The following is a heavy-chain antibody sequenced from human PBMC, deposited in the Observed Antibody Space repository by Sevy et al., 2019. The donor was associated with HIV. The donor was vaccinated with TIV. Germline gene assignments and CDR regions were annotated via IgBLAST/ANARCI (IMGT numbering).Heavy chain of an antibody. Sequence: GGSLRLSCKTSGFTFSTYAMHWVRQAPGKGLGWVASISLTPATTYYADSVRDRFTIARDNAKNSQYLETISLRDEATAVYYCAREACYYDSRVANWFDPWGQGTLVTVSS. CDR1: GFTFSTYA. D-gene: IGHD3-22*01. CDR3: AREACYYDSRVANWFDP. J-gene: IGHJ5*02. V-gene: IGHV3-48*02. CDR2: ISLTPATT.